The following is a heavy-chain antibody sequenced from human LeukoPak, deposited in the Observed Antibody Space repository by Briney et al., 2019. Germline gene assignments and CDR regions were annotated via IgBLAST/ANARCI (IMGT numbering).Heavy chain of an antibody. CDR3: ARFLGYCSSTSCYPDY. V-gene: IGHV5-51*01. Sequence: GESLKISCKGSGYSFTSYWIGWVRQMPGKGLEWMGIIYPGDSETRYSPSFQGQVTISADKSISTAYLQWSSLKASDTAMYYCARFLGYCSSTSCYPDYWGQGTLVTVSS. J-gene: IGHJ4*02. CDR2: IYPGDSET. CDR1: GYSFTSYW. D-gene: IGHD2-2*01.